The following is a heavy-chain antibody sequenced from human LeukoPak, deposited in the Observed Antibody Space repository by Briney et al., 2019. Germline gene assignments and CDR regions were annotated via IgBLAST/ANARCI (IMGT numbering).Heavy chain of an antibody. J-gene: IGHJ5*02. Sequence: GGSLRLSCAASRFTFTRHAMSWVRQAPGKGLEWVSTTGLESVHTLCADSVQGRFTVSRDNAKNTLYLQMNSLRVDDTAVYYCARAGASGWYAAGWFDPWGQGTLVTVSS. D-gene: IGHD6-19*01. V-gene: IGHV3-23*01. CDR3: ARAGASGWYAAGWFDP. CDR1: RFTFTRHA. CDR2: TGLESVHT.